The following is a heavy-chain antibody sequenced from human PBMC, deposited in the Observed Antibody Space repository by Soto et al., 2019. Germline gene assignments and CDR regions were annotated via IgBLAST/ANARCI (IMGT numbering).Heavy chain of an antibody. Sequence: GASVKVSCKASGYTFTNNAIHWVRQAPGQRLEWMGWINAASGNTKYSQKFQGRVTITRDTSASTAYMELSSLRSEDTAVYYCARDQGLCSGGSCWGYFDYWGQGTLVTVSS. CDR2: INAASGNT. V-gene: IGHV1-3*01. D-gene: IGHD2-15*01. CDR3: ARDQGLCSGGSCWGYFDY. CDR1: GYTFTNNA. J-gene: IGHJ4*02.